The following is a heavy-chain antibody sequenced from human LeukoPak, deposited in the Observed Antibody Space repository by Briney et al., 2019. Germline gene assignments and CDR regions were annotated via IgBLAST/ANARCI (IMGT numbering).Heavy chain of an antibody. D-gene: IGHD5-18*01. CDR1: GGSISSYD. Sequence: SETLSLTCTVSGGSISSYDWSWIRQPAGKGLEWIGRIYTSGSTNYNPSLKSRVTMSVDTSKNQFSLKLSSVTAADTAVYYCARGYSYGYGSLYYYMDVWGKGTTVTISS. V-gene: IGHV4-4*07. J-gene: IGHJ6*03. CDR3: ARGYSYGYGSLYYYMDV. CDR2: IYTSGST.